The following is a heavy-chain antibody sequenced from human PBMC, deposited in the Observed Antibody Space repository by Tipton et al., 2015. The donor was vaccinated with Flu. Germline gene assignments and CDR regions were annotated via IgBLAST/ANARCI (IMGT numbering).Heavy chain of an antibody. D-gene: IGHD6-13*01. CDR1: GGSININYY. CDR3: AAGSSWYTENHYHYYGMDV. CDR2: IYFTGTS. J-gene: IGHJ6*02. V-gene: IGHV4-39*07. Sequence: TLSLTCTVSGGSININYYWGWIRQPPGKGLEWIGSIYFTGTSHYNPSLNSRATISVDTSKNHFSLKLTSVTAADTAVYSCAAGSSWYTENHYHYYGMDVWDQGTTVTVS.